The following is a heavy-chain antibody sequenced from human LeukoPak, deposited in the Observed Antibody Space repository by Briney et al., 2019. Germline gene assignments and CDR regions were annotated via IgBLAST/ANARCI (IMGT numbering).Heavy chain of an antibody. Sequence: ASVKVSCKASGYTLTSYDINWVRQATGQGLEWMGWISAYNGNTHYAQKLQGRVTMTTDTSTSAAYMEVRSLRPDDTAVYYCARLPRYGDKPYYFDYWGQGTLVTVSS. CDR2: ISAYNGNT. CDR3: ARLPRYGDKPYYFDY. CDR1: GYTLTSYD. D-gene: IGHD4-23*01. V-gene: IGHV1-18*01. J-gene: IGHJ4*02.